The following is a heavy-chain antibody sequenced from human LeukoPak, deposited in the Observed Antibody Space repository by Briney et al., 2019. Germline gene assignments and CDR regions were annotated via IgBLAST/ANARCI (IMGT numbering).Heavy chain of an antibody. CDR3: AHKLRNYYDASGSQFDY. V-gene: IGHV2-5*02. Sequence: SGPTLVKPTQTLTLTCTFSGFSLSTSGVGVGWIRQPPGKALEWLALIFWDDDKRYSPSLKSRLTITKDTYKNQVVLTVTNMDPVDTATCYCAHKLRNYYDASGSQFDYWGQGTLVTVSS. J-gene: IGHJ4*02. D-gene: IGHD3-22*01. CDR1: GFSLSTSGVG. CDR2: IFWDDDK.